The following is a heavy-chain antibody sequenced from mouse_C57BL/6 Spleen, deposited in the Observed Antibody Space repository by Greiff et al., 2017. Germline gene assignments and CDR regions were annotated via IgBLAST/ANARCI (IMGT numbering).Heavy chain of an antibody. CDR1: GFTFSSYG. V-gene: IGHV5-6*01. CDR2: ISSGGSYT. Sequence: EVQVVESGGDLVKPGGSLKLSCAASGFTFSSYGMSWVRQTPDKRLEWVATISSGGSYTYYPDSVKGRFTISRDNAKNTLYLQMSSLKSEDTAMYYCAKHRVGRYFDYWGQGTTLTVSS. D-gene: IGHD4-1*01. CDR3: AKHRVGRYFDY. J-gene: IGHJ2*01.